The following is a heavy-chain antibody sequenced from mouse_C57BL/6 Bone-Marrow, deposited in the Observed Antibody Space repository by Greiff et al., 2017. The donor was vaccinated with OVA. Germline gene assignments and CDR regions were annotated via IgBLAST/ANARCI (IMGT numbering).Heavy chain of an antibody. CDR2: INPYNGGT. Sequence: LQESGPVLVKPGASVKMSCKASGYTFTDYYMNWVKQSHGKSLEWIGVINPYNGGTSYNQKFKGKATLTVDKSSSTAYMELNSLTSEDSAVYYCARLTFYAMDYWGQGTSVTVSS. CDR3: ARLTFYAMDY. CDR1: GYTFTDYY. J-gene: IGHJ4*01. V-gene: IGHV1-19*01. D-gene: IGHD4-1*01.